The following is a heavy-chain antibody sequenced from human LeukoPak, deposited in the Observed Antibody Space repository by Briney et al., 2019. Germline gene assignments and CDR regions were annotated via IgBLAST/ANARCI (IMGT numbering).Heavy chain of an antibody. J-gene: IGHJ4*02. CDR2: VSSSGDNR. V-gene: IGHV3-23*01. Sequence: RGSLRLSCAASGFTFSSYDMNWVRQAPGKGLEWVSGVSSSGDNRHYADSVKGRFTISRDNSNNTLYLHTNSLRAEDTAVYYCVKGGWLDNWGQGTLVTVSS. CDR3: VKGGWLDN. CDR1: GFTFSSYD. D-gene: IGHD6-19*01.